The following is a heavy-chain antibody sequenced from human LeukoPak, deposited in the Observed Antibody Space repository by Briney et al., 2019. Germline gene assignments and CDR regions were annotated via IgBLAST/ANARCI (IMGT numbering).Heavy chain of an antibody. D-gene: IGHD6-19*01. CDR2: INHSGST. J-gene: IGHJ4*02. CDR1: GGSFSGYY. V-gene: IGHV4-34*01. CDR3: ARRGYSSGWPVDY. Sequence: SETLSLTCAVYGGSFSGYYWSWIRQPPGKGLEWIGEINHSGSTNYNPSLKSRVTISVDTSKNQFSLKLSSVTAADTAVYYCARRGYSSGWPVDYWGQRTLVTVSS.